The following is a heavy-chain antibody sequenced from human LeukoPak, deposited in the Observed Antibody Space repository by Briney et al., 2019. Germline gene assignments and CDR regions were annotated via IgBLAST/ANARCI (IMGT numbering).Heavy chain of an antibody. Sequence: GGSLRLSCAASGFTFSSYGMHWVRQAPGKGLEWVAVIWYDGSNKFYADSVKGRFTISRDNSKNTLYLQMNSLRAEDTAVYYCAKEMATIPSPNDYWGQGTLVTVSS. J-gene: IGHJ4*02. D-gene: IGHD5-24*01. CDR2: IWYDGSNK. CDR1: GFTFSSYG. V-gene: IGHV3-30*02. CDR3: AKEMATIPSPNDY.